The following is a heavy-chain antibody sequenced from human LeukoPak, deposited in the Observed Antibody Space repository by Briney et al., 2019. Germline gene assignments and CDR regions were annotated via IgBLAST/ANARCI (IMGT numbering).Heavy chain of an antibody. V-gene: IGHV4-34*01. J-gene: IGHJ5*02. CDR3: ARVANGYYGRWFDP. CDR1: GGSFSGYY. D-gene: IGHD3-22*01. Sequence: SETLSLTCAVYGGSFSGYYWSWIRQPPGKGLEWIGENNHSGSTNYNPSLKSRVTISVDTSKNQFSLKLSSVTAADTAVYYCARVANGYYGRWFDPWGQGTLVTVFS. CDR2: NNHSGST.